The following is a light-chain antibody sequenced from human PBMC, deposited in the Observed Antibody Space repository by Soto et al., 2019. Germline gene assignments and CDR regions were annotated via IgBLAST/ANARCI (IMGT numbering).Light chain of an antibody. Sequence: AIQMTQSPSSLSASLGDRVTITCRPSQGVRDYLAWYQQKPGKAPKLLIYAASSLQSGAPSRFSGSGSGTDFTLTISSLQPEDFATYYCLQDYSYPLTFGQGTKVDI. CDR2: AAS. CDR1: QGVRDY. CDR3: LQDYSYPLT. J-gene: IGKJ1*01. V-gene: IGKV1-6*01.